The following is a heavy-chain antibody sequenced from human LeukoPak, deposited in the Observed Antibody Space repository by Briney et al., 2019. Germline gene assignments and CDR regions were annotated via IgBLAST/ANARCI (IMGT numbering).Heavy chain of an antibody. J-gene: IGHJ4*02. D-gene: IGHD3-10*01. Sequence: GRSLRLSCTGSKFTFSNYGMQWVRQAPGKGLEWVAVVSAHGTTKYYADSVKGRFTIPRDNSRNTMYLQMNSLRAEDTAVYYCAKEFDSGGYGANFDSWGQGTLVTVSS. CDR3: AKEFDSGGYGANFDS. V-gene: IGHV3-30*18. CDR2: VSAHGTTK. CDR1: KFTFSNYG.